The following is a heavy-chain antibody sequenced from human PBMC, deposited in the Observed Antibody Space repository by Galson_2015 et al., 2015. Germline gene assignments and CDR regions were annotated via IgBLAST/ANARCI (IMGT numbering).Heavy chain of an antibody. CDR2: IWYDGSNK. Sequence: SLRLSCAASGFTFSSYGMHWVRQAPGKGLEWVAVIWYDGSNKYYADSVKGRFTISRDNSKNTLYLQMNSLRAEDTAVYYCARMEGPQEDWNDDFNWFDPWGQGTLVTVSS. V-gene: IGHV3-33*01. D-gene: IGHD1-1*01. CDR3: ARMEGPQEDWNDDFNWFDP. J-gene: IGHJ5*02. CDR1: GFTFSSYG.